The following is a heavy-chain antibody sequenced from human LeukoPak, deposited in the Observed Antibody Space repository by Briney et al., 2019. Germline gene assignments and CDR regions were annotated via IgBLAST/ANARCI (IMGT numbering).Heavy chain of an antibody. CDR2: ISTYNGNT. J-gene: IGHJ4*02. CDR1: DYTFTSYG. V-gene: IGHV1-18*01. CDR3: ARGGPFSIAAARVYYFDY. D-gene: IGHD6-13*01. Sequence: ASVKVSCKASDYTFTSYGISWVRQAPGQGLEWMGWISTYNGNTSYAQKLQGRVTMTTDTSTSTAYMELRSLRSDDTAMYYCARGGPFSIAAARVYYFDYWGQGTLVTVSS.